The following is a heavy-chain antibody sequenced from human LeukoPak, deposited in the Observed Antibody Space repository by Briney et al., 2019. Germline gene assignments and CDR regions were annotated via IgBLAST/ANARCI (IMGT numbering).Heavy chain of an antibody. CDR3: ARDGVPAAIRRFLIAAAGTGDAFDI. Sequence: SQTLSLTCSVSGDSISSGDYYWNWIRQPPGKGLEWIGYIDYSGSTSDNPSLKSRVTISVDTSKNQFSLKLSSVTAADTAVYYCARDGVPAAIRRFLIAAAGTGDAFDIWGQGTMVTVSS. D-gene: IGHD6-13*01. J-gene: IGHJ3*02. CDR1: GDSISSGDYY. CDR2: IDYSGST. V-gene: IGHV4-30-4*01.